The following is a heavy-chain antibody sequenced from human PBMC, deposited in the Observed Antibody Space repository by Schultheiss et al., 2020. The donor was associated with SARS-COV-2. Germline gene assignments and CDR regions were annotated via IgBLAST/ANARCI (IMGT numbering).Heavy chain of an antibody. J-gene: IGHJ4*02. CDR3: ARDNPVTQEPLDY. V-gene: IGHV3-66*03. D-gene: IGHD1-14*01. Sequence: ETLSLTCAASGFTFSRLWVRWVRQAPGKGLEWVATIYSTYSTFYADSVKGRFTISRDNSKNTLYLQMNSLRAEDTAVYYCARDNPVTQEPLDYWGQGTLVTVSS. CDR1: GFTFSRLW. CDR2: IYSTYST.